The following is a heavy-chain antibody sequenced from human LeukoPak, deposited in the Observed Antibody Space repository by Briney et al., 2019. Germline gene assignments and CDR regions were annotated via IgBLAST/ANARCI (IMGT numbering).Heavy chain of an antibody. Sequence: GGSLRLSCSASGFTFSSYAMHWVRQAPGKGLEYVSAISSNGGSTYYADSVKGRFTISRDNSKNTLYLQMSSLRAEDTAVYYCVKGAVVVPAASPFDYWGRGTLVTVSS. CDR3: VKGAVVVPAASPFDY. CDR2: ISSNGGST. J-gene: IGHJ4*02. D-gene: IGHD2-2*01. V-gene: IGHV3-64D*09. CDR1: GFTFSSYA.